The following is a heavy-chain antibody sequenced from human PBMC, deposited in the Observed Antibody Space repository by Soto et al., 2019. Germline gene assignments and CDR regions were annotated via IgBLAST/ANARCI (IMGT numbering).Heavy chain of an antibody. V-gene: IGHV4-34*01. J-gene: IGHJ4*02. CDR2: INHSGST. CDR3: ASGAGLQLAGGYYFDY. Sequence: PSETLSLTCAVYGGSFSGYYWSWIRQPPGKGLEWIGEINHSGSTNYNPSLKSRVTISVDTSKNQFSLKLSSVTAADTAVYYCASGAGLQLAGGYYFDYWGQGTLVTVSS. D-gene: IGHD6-6*01. CDR1: GGSFSGYY.